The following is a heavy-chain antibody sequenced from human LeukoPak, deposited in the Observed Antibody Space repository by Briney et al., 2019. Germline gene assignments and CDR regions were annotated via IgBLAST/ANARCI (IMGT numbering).Heavy chain of an antibody. J-gene: IGHJ3*02. V-gene: IGHV4-38-2*02. CDR1: GGSIRGYY. CDR3: ARESGGSYLDAFDI. CDR2: IYYSGST. Sequence: SETLSLTCNVSGGSIRGYYWGWIRQPPGKGLEWIGSIYYSGSTYYNPSLKSRVTISVDTSKNQFSLKLSSVSAADTAVYYCARESGGSYLDAFDIWGQGTMVTVSS. D-gene: IGHD1-26*01.